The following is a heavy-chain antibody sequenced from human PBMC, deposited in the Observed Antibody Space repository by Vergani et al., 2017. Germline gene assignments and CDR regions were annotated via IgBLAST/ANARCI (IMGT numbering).Heavy chain of an antibody. J-gene: IGHJ5*02. V-gene: IGHV3-33*01. CDR2: IWYDGSNK. CDR3: ARSTPLGWFDP. CDR1: GFTFSSCG. D-gene: IGHD2-15*01. Sequence: QVQLVESGGGVVQPGRSLRLSCAASGFTFSSCGMHWVRQAPGKGLEWVAVIWYDGSNKYYADSVKGRFTISRDNSKNTLYLQMNSLRAEDTAVYYCARSTPLGWFDPWGQGTLVTVSS.